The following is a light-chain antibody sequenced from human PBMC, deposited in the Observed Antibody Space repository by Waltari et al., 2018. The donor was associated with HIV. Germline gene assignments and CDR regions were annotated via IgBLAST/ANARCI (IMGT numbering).Light chain of an antibody. V-gene: IGLV2-14*01. CDR3: SSYSARGFVV. CDR1: TRDLSDFTF. J-gene: IGLJ3*02. Sequence: HSALPQPASVSGSPGQSITISCTGPTRDLSDFTFVPWYQQSPGSAPKLIIFEVYSRPSGISDRFSGSKSGVTASLTISALRAEDEADYFCSSYSARGFVVFGGGTKVTVL. CDR2: EVY.